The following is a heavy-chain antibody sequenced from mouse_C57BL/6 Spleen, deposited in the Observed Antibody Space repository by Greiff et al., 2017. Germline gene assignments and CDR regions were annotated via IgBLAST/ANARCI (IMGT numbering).Heavy chain of an antibody. CDR1: GFTFSSHA. CDR3: ARAYGGGSRYYDV. D-gene: IGHD1-1*01. J-gene: IGHJ1*03. V-gene: IGHV5-4*03. CDR2: ISPGGSYT. Sequence: EVKLVESGGGLVKPGGSLKLSCAASGFTFSSHAISWVRQTPEKRLEWVATISPGGSYTYYPDNVKGRFTISRDNANNNLYLQMSHLKSEVTAMFYCARAYGGGSRYYDVWGTGTTVTVSS.